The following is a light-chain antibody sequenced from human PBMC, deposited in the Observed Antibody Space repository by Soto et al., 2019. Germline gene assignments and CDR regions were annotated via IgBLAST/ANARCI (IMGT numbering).Light chain of an antibody. CDR1: QSVRSY. V-gene: IGKV3-11*01. CDR2: ETS. CDR3: QQRSNWPRIT. Sequence: EIVLTQSPATLSLSPGESATLSCRASQSVRSYLAWYQKKPGQAPRLLIYETSNRATGVPARFSGSGSGTDFTLTISSLEPEDFAVYYCQQRSNWPRITFGQGTRLEIK. J-gene: IGKJ5*01.